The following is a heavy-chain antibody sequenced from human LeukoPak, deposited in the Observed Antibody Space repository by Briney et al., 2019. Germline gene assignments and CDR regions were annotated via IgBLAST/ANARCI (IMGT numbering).Heavy chain of an antibody. CDR3: ARAILRGTAPYYFDY. CDR2: ISAYNGNT. V-gene: IGHV1-18*04. D-gene: IGHD6-13*01. CDR1: GYTFTSYG. J-gene: IGHJ4*02. Sequence: ASVKVSCKASGYTFTSYGISWVRQAPGQGLEWMGWISAYNGNTNYAQKLQGRVTMTTDTSTSTAYMELRSLRSDDTAVYYCARAILRGTAPYYFDYRGQGTLVTVSS.